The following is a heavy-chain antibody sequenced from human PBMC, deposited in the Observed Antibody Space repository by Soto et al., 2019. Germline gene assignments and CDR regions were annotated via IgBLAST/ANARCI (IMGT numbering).Heavy chain of an antibody. V-gene: IGHV3-15*01. Sequence: EVQLVESGGDLVKPGGSLRLSCAASGFIFSNVWMNWVRQAPGKGLEWVGRIKSRSDGGATDLAAFVNGRFTISRDDSKDTLYLQMRSLKTEDTAVYYCTTIDYGVWCGSGDAFDVWGQGTLVTVSS. J-gene: IGHJ3*01. D-gene: IGHD3-3*01. CDR2: IKSRSDGGAT. CDR3: TTIDYGVWCGSGDAFDV. CDR1: GFIFSNVW.